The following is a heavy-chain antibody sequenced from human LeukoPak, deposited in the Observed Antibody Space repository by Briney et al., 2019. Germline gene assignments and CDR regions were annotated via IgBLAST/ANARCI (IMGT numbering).Heavy chain of an antibody. CDR3: ARVGYGSGSYYNYYYGMDV. Sequence: SVKVSCKASGGTFSSYAIGWVRQAPGQGLEWMGGIIPIFGTANYAQKFQGRVTITTDESTSTAYMELSRLRSDDTAVYYCARVGYGSGSYYNYYYGMDVWGQGTTVTVSS. CDR1: GGTFSSYA. D-gene: IGHD3-10*01. J-gene: IGHJ6*02. CDR2: IIPIFGTA. V-gene: IGHV1-69*05.